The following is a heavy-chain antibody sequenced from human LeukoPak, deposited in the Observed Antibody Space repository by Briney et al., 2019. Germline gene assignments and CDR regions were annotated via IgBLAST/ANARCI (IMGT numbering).Heavy chain of an antibody. CDR3: ATDKNWAFDI. V-gene: IGHV3-23*01. Sequence: GGSLRLSCAASGFTFSSYAMSWVRQALGKGPEWVSAISGSGGSTYYADSVKGRFTISRDNSKNTLYLQMNSLRAEDTAVYYCATDKNWAFDIWGQGTVVTVSS. J-gene: IGHJ3*02. CDR1: GFTFSSYA. CDR2: ISGSGGST.